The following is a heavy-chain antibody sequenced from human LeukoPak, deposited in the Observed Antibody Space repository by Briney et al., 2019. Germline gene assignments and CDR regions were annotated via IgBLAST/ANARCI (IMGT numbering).Heavy chain of an antibody. V-gene: IGHV3-23*01. Sequence: GGSLRLSCAVSGLTFNNYGMSWVRQAPGKGLEWVSAISGSGGSTYYADSVKGRFTISRDNSKNTLYLQMNSLRAEDTAVYYCARNKKGDRYTYGHDYWGQGTLVTVSS. CDR1: GLTFNNYG. CDR2: ISGSGGST. J-gene: IGHJ4*02. CDR3: ARNKKGDRYTYGHDY. D-gene: IGHD5-18*01.